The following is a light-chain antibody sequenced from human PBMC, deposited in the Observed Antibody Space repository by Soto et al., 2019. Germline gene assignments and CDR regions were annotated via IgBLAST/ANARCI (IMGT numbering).Light chain of an antibody. CDR3: QQYNSYSRT. CDR1: QSISSW. J-gene: IGKJ2*01. V-gene: IGKV1-5*03. CDR2: KAS. Sequence: DIHMTQSPSTLSASVGDRVTITCRASQSISSWLAWYQQKPGKAPKVLIYKASGLQSGVPSRFSGSGSGTECTITISSLQPDDFATYYCQQYNSYSRTFGQGTKLQIK.